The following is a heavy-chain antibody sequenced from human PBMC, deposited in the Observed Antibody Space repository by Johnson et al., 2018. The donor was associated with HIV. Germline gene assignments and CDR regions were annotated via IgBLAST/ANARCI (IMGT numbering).Heavy chain of an antibody. CDR1: GFTFDDYS. CDR3: ARPIARGASDI. V-gene: IGHV3-43*01. CDR2: ISWYGGCT. J-gene: IGHJ3*02. Sequence: EVQLVESGGGLVQPGGSLRLSCAASGFTFDDYSIQWVRQAPGKGLKWVSLISWYGGCTHYADSLKGRFTISRDNAKNSLYLQMNSLRAEDTAVYYCARPIARGASDIWGQGTMVTVSS. D-gene: IGHD3-10*01.